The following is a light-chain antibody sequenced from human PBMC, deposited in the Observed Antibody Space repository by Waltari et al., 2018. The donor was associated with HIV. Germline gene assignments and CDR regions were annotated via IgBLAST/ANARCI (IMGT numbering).Light chain of an antibody. J-gene: IGLJ2*01. CDR1: TSNIGSTD. Sequence: SVRPQPPSASGTPGPRVTISCSASTSNIGSTDVFLYQHLPGAAPKPLIHRNNQRPSGVPDRFSGSTSGTSASLAISGLRSEDEADYYCVAWDDSLRGVVFGGGTKVAAL. CDR3: VAWDDSLRGVV. V-gene: IGLV1-47*01. CDR2: RNN.